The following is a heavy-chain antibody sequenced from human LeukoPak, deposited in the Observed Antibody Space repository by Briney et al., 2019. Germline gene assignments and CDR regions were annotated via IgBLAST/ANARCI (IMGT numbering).Heavy chain of an antibody. CDR3: AKDFSRGVLPTLFDY. V-gene: IGHV3-23*01. Sequence: GGSLRLSCAASGFTFSSYAMSWVRQAPGKGLEWVSGISGSGGSTYYADSVKGRFTISRDNSKNPLYLQMNSLRAEDTAVYYCAKDFSRGVLPTLFDYWGQGTLVTVSS. CDR1: GFTFSSYA. D-gene: IGHD3-22*01. J-gene: IGHJ4*02. CDR2: ISGSGGST.